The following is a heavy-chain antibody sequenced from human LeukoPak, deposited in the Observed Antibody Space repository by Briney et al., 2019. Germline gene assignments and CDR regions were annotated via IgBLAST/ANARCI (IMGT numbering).Heavy chain of an antibody. CDR1: GFTFGDYA. V-gene: IGHV3-49*04. Sequence: GGSLRLSCTASGFTFGDYAMSWVRQAPGKGLEWVGFIRSKAYGGTTEYAASVKGRFTISRDDSKSIAYLQMNSLKTEDTAVYYCTRDHTRWLQFGFDYWGQGTLVTVSS. CDR2: IRSKAYGGTT. CDR3: TRDHTRWLQFGFDY. J-gene: IGHJ4*02. D-gene: IGHD5-12*01.